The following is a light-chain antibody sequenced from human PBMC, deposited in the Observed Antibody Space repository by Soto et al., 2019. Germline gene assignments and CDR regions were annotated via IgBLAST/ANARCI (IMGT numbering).Light chain of an antibody. CDR2: EVS. J-gene: IGLJ2*01. CDR3: GTWDRSLSAQV. CDR1: SSDVGGYNY. Sequence: QSALTQPPSASGSPGQSVTISCTGTSSDVGGYNYVSWYQQHPGKAPKLMIYEVSKRPSGVPDRFSGSKSGNTASLTVSGLQAEDEADYYCGTWDRSLSAQVFGGGTKVTVL. V-gene: IGLV2-8*01.